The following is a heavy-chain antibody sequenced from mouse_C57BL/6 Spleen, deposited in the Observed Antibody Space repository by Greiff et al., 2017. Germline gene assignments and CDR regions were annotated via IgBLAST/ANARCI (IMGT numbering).Heavy chain of an antibody. CDR3: ASSYDYDGFAY. J-gene: IGHJ3*01. D-gene: IGHD2-4*01. V-gene: IGHV1-4*01. CDR2: INPSSGYT. Sequence: QVQLQQSGAELARPGASVKMSCKASGYTFTSYTLHWVKQRPGPGLEWIGYINPSSGYTKYNQKFKDKATLTADKSSSTAYMQLSSLTSEDSAVYYCASSYDYDGFAYWGQGTLVTVSA. CDR1: GYTFTSYT.